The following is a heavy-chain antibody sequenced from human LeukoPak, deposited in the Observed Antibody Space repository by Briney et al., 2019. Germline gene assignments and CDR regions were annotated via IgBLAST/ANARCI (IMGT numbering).Heavy chain of an antibody. CDR2: FYYRGGT. V-gene: IGHV4-59*01. J-gene: IGHJ4*02. D-gene: IGHD5-12*01. Sequence: SETLSLTCTVSGGSISSYYWSWIRQPPGKGLEWIGYFYYRGGTNYNPSLKSRVSISVDTSKNQLSLKLSSVTAADTAVYYCASMSAYDYFFNYWGQGTLVTVSS. CDR3: ASMSAYDYFFNY. CDR1: GGSISSYY.